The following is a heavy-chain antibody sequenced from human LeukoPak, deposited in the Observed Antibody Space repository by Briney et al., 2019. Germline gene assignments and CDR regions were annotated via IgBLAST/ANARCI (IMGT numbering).Heavy chain of an antibody. Sequence: ASVKVSCKASGYTFTSYDINWVRQATGQGLEWMGWMNPNSGNTGYAQKFQGRVTMTRNTSISTAYVELSSLRSEDTAVYYCAMFYDSSGYYWFDPWGQGTLVTVSS. V-gene: IGHV1-8*01. CDR3: AMFYDSSGYYWFDP. CDR1: GYTFTSYD. D-gene: IGHD3-22*01. CDR2: MNPNSGNT. J-gene: IGHJ5*02.